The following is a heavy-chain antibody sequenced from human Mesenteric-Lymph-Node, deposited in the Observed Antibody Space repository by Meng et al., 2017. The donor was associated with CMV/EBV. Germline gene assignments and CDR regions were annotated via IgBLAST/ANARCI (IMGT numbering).Heavy chain of an antibody. CDR2: IRSTANSYAT. D-gene: IGHD3-3*01. CDR1: GFTFSGSA. Sequence: GESLKISCAASGFTFSGSAMHWVRQASGKGLEWVGRIRSTANSYATAYAASVKGRFTISRDDSKNTLYLQMDSLRTEDTAVYYCARGGHISIFGVITHDAFDIWGQGTMVTVSS. CDR3: ARGGHISIFGVITHDAFDI. J-gene: IGHJ3*02. V-gene: IGHV3-73*01.